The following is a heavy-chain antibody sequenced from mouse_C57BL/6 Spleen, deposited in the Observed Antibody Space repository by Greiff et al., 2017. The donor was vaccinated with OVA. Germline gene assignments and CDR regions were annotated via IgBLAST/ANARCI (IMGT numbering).Heavy chain of an antibody. CDR2: INYDGSST. Sequence: EVQVVESEGGLVQPGSSMKLSCTASGFTFSDYYMAWVRQVPEKGLEWVANINYDGSSTYYLDSLKSRFIISRDNAKNILYLQMSSLKSEDTATYYCARGGYDYDGDAMDYWGQGTSVTVSS. J-gene: IGHJ4*01. CDR1: GFTFSDYY. D-gene: IGHD2-4*01. V-gene: IGHV5-16*01. CDR3: ARGGYDYDGDAMDY.